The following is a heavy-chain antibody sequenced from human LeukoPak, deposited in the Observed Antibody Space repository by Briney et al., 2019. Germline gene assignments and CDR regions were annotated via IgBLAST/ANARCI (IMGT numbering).Heavy chain of an antibody. CDR3: AGGAKSTFDY. CDR2: TSNSGSLV. D-gene: IGHD4-17*01. Sequence: GGSLRLSCAASGFTFSDHFMTWIRQAPGKGLEWVSYTSNSGSLVYCADSVKGRFTISRDNAKNSLYLQMNSLRAEDTAVYYCAGGAKSTFDYWGQGTLDTVSS. V-gene: IGHV3-11*01. J-gene: IGHJ4*02. CDR1: GFTFSDHF.